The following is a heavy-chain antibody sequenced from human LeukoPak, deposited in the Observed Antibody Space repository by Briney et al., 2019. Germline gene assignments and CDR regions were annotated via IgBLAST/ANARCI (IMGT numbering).Heavy chain of an antibody. J-gene: IGHJ4*02. D-gene: IGHD3-10*01. Sequence: GGSLRLSCAASGFIFSSYAMSWVRQAPGKGLEWVSGISGSTDITDYADSVKGRFTISRDNSKNTLYLQMNSLRAEDTAVYYCAKDLYYFGSGSHDYWGQGTLVTVSS. CDR1: GFIFSSYA. V-gene: IGHV3-23*01. CDR2: ISGSTDIT. CDR3: AKDLYYFGSGSHDY.